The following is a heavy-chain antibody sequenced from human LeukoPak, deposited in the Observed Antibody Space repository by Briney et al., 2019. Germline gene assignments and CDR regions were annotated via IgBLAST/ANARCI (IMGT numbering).Heavy chain of an antibody. CDR3: AGEYCSGGSCRQGFDY. V-gene: IGHV1-2*02. CDR2: INPNSGDT. J-gene: IGHJ4*02. Sequence: ASVKVSCKASGYTFTDYYMHWVRQAPGQGLEWMGWINPNSGDTNHAQNFQGGVTLTRDTSISTAYMELSSLRSDDSAVYYCAGEYCSGGSCRQGFDYWGQGILVTVSS. CDR1: GYTFTDYY. D-gene: IGHD2-15*01.